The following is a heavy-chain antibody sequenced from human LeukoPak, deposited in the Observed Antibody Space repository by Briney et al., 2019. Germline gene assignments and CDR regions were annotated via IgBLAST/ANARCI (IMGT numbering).Heavy chain of an antibody. Sequence: ASVKVSCKASGYTFTGYYIHWVCRAPGQRLEWMGRINPNSGGTNYAQKFQGRVTMTRDTSITTAYMELSRLTSDDTAVYYCARVGVDLWFDPWGQGTLVTVSS. CDR1: GYTFTGYY. CDR3: ARVGVDLWFDP. CDR2: INPNSGGT. J-gene: IGHJ5*02. V-gene: IGHV1-2*06. D-gene: IGHD3/OR15-3a*01.